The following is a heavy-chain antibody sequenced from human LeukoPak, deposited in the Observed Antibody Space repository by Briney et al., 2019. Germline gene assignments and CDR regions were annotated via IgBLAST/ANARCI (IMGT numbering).Heavy chain of an antibody. CDR3: ARNRRQLDYYYYMDV. Sequence: SVKVSCKASGYTFTSYGISWVRQAPGEGLEWMGGIIPIFGTANYAQKFQGRVTITTDESTSTAYMELSSLRSEDTAVYYCARNRRQLDYYYYMDVWGKGTTVTVSS. J-gene: IGHJ6*03. D-gene: IGHD6-13*01. CDR1: GYTFTSYG. CDR2: IIPIFGTA. V-gene: IGHV1-69*05.